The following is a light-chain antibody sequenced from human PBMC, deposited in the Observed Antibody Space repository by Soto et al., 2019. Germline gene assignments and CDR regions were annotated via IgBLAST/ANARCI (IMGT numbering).Light chain of an antibody. CDR2: EAS. V-gene: IGKV3-15*01. Sequence: EIVMTQSPATVSVSPGERATLSCRASQSVARKLAWYQQKPGQAPRLLIHEASIRATGIPARFSGSGSGTEFTLTISSLQSEDFAVYYRQQFHNWPPITFGQGTRLEIK. J-gene: IGKJ5*01. CDR1: QSVARK. CDR3: QQFHNWPPIT.